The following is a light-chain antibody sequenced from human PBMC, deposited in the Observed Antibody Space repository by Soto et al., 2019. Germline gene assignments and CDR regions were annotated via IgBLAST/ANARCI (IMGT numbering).Light chain of an antibody. CDR2: AAS. CDR3: QKYTNVPA. J-gene: IGKJ4*01. Sequence: DIQMTQSPSSLSASVGDRVTITCRASQGISNYLAWYQQIPGKVPKLLISAASTLQSGVPSRFSGSGSGTEFTLTISSLQPEYVSTYYCQKYTNVPAFGGGTKVEIK. V-gene: IGKV1-27*01. CDR1: QGISNY.